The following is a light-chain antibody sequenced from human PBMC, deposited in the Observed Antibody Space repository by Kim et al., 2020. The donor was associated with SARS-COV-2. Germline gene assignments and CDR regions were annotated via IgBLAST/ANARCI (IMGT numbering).Light chain of an antibody. J-gene: IGKJ2*01. CDR1: QSVLYSSNNKNY. CDR3: QQYYSSPYT. V-gene: IGKV4-1*01. Sequence: DIVMTQSPDSLAVSLGERATINCKSSQSVLYSSNNKNYLAWYQQKPGQPPKLLIYWASSTRESGVPDRFSGSGSGTDFTLTISSLQAEDVAVYYCQQYYSSPYTFGQGTKLEIK. CDR2: WASS.